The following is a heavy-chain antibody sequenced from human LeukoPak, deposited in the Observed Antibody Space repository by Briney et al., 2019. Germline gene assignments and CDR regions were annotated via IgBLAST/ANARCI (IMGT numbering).Heavy chain of an antibody. D-gene: IGHD1-26*01. CDR2: INPNSGGT. J-gene: IGHJ3*02. CDR1: GYTFTGYY. Sequence: GASVKVSCKASGYTFTGYYMHWVRQAPGQGLEWMGWINPNSGGTNYAQKFQGRVTMTRDTSISTAYMELSRLRSDDTAVYYCARDWGRAEWELVFGLEAAFDIWGQGTMVTVSS. CDR3: ARDWGRAEWELVFGLEAAFDI. V-gene: IGHV1-2*02.